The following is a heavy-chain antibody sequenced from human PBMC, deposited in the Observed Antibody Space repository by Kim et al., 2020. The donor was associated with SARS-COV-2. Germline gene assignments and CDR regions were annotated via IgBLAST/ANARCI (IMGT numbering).Heavy chain of an antibody. J-gene: IGHJ6*02. Sequence: GGSLRLSCAASGFTFSSYAMSWVRQAPGKGLEWVSAISGSGGSTYYADSVKGRFTISRDNSKNTLYLQMNSLRAEDTAVYYCAKDWEQDTLWFGELFIRHYYGMDVWGQGTTVTVSS. CDR1: GFTFSSYA. V-gene: IGHV3-23*01. D-gene: IGHD3-10*01. CDR2: ISGSGGST. CDR3: AKDWEQDTLWFGELFIRHYYGMDV.